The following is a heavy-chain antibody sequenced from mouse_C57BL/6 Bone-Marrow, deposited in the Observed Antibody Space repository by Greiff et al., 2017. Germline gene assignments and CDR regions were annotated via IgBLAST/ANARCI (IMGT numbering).Heavy chain of an antibody. CDR2: IDPSDSYT. CDR1: GYTFTSYW. J-gene: IGHJ1*03. Sequence: QVQLQQPGAELVMPGASVKLSCKASGYTFTSYWMHWVKQRPGQGLEWIGEIDPSDSYTNYNQKFKGKSTLTVDTSSSTAYMQLSSLTSEDSAVYYCARDFFDVWGTGTTATVSA. V-gene: IGHV1-69*01. CDR3: ARDFFDV.